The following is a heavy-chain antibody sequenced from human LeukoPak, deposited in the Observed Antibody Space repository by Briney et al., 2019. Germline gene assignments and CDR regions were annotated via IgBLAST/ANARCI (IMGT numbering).Heavy chain of an antibody. V-gene: IGHV3-48*01. CDR1: GFTFSSYS. Sequence: PGGSLRLSCVASGFTFSSYSMNWVRQAPGRGLEWVSYIRSSGNTLYYADSVKGRFTISRDNARNSVYLQVNSLRVEDTAIYYCVRDPNALDYWGQGTLVTVSS. D-gene: IGHD2-2*01. J-gene: IGHJ4*02. CDR3: VRDPNALDY. CDR2: IRSSGNTL.